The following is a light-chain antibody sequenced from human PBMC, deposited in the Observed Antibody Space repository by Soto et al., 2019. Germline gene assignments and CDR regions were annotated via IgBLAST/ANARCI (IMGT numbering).Light chain of an antibody. J-gene: IGKJ1*01. V-gene: IGKV3-20*01. CDR3: HHFGSLPET. CDR2: GAS. CDR1: QSVTSRF. Sequence: EIVLTQSPGTLSLSPGERATLSCRASQSVTSRFFAWYQHKPGQAPRLLMYGASSRATGIPDRFSGSVSGKDFNLNISRLEPEDFAVYYCHHFGSLPETFGQGTNVE.